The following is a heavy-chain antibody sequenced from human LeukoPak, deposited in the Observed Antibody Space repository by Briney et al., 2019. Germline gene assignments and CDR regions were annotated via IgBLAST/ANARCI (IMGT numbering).Heavy chain of an antibody. V-gene: IGHV4-31*03. CDR3: ARVRDDYFFDC. J-gene: IGHJ4*02. D-gene: IGHD3-3*01. CDR2: IHYIGNA. Sequence: PSETLSLTCTVSGDSISTSAYYWSWIRQRPGTGQEWIAYIHYIGNAYSNPSLESRVTMSVDTSSNQFSLNVASVTAADTAVYYCARVRDDYFFDCWGQGILVTVSS. CDR1: GDSISTSAYY.